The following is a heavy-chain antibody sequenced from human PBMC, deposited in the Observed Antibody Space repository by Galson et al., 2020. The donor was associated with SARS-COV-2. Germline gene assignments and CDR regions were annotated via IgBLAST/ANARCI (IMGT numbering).Heavy chain of an antibody. Sequence: GGSLRLSCAASGFTFSSYAMSWVRQAPGKGLEWVSAISGSGGSTYYADSVKGRFTISRDNSKNTLYLQMNSLRAEDTAVYYCAKDPRIQLWGYYYGMDVWGQGTTVTVSS. CDR3: AKDPRIQLWGYYYGMDV. D-gene: IGHD5-18*01. CDR2: ISGSGGST. J-gene: IGHJ6*02. V-gene: IGHV3-23*01. CDR1: GFTFSSYA.